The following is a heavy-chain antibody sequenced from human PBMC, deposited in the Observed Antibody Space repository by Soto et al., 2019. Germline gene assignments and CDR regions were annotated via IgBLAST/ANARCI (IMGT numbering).Heavy chain of an antibody. Sequence: SVTLSVTCSVADGSIISSSYYCGRIRQPPGKGLEWIGSIYYSGSTYYNPSLKSRVTISVDTSKNQFSLKLSSVTAADTAVYYCARERDLMGFDYWGQGTLVTVSS. V-gene: IGHV4-39*02. CDR2: IYYSGST. J-gene: IGHJ4*02. CDR1: DGSIISSSYY. D-gene: IGHD1-26*01. CDR3: ARERDLMGFDY.